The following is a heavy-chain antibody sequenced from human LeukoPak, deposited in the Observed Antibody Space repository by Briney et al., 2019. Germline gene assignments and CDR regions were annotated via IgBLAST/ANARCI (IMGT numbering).Heavy chain of an antibody. Sequence: ASVKVSCKASGYTFTSYDINWVRQATGQGLEWMGWMNPNSGNTGYAQKFQGRVTMTTDTSTSTAYMELRSLRSDDTAVYYCARAGEYYYGSGSYDWFDPWGQGTLVTVSS. CDR2: MNPNSGNT. CDR3: ARAGEYYYGSGSYDWFDP. V-gene: IGHV1-8*01. J-gene: IGHJ5*02. D-gene: IGHD3-10*01. CDR1: GYTFTSYD.